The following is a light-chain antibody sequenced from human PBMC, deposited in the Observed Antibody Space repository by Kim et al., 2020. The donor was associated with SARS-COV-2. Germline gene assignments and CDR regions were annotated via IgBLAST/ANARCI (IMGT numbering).Light chain of an antibody. J-gene: IGLJ2*01. CDR3: QSYDNSNVV. CDR1: SGSIGSNY. Sequence: NFMLTQPHSVSESPGKTITISCTRSSGSIGSNYVQWYQQRPGSVPSTVIYEDKQRPSGVPDRFSGSIDSSSNSASLTISGLKTEDEADYYCQSYDNSNVVFGGGTQLTVL. CDR2: EDK. V-gene: IGLV6-57*04.